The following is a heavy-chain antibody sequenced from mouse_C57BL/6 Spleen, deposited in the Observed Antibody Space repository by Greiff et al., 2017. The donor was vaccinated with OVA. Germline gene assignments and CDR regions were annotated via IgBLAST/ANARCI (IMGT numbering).Heavy chain of an antibody. CDR1: GYTFTSYW. J-gene: IGHJ2*01. V-gene: IGHV1-55*01. CDR2: IYPGSGGT. Sequence: QVQLQQPGAELVKPRASVKMSCKASGYTFTSYWITWVKQRPGQGLEWIGDIYPGSGGTNYNEKFKSKATLTVDTSSSTAYMQLSSLTSEDSAVYYCAGRRSRELDYWGQGTTLTVSS. CDR3: AGRRSRELDY.